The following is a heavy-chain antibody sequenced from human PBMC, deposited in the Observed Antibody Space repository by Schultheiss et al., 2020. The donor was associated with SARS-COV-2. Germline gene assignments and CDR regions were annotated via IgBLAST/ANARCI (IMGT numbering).Heavy chain of an antibody. CDR1: GYSFSSYA. J-gene: IGHJ4*02. V-gene: IGHV3-23*01. D-gene: IGHD3-10*01. CDR3: SVGFGEFQYYFDY. CDR2: ISGSGGST. Sequence: GESLKISCAASGYSFSSYAMSWVRQAPGQGLEWVSAISGSGGSTYYADSVKGRFTISRDNSKNTLYLQMNSLRAEDTAVYYYSVGFGEFQYYFDYWGQGTLVTV.